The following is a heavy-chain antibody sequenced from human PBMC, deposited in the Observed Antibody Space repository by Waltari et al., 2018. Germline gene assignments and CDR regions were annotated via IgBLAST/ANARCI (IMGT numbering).Heavy chain of an antibody. CDR2: INHAGNR. Sequence: QVQLQPWGAGLLQPSETLSLTCAVHGGSFRGYYWGWLRPSPEKGLEWIGEINHAGNRNYNPSLRSRVTMLVDTSRSQFTLKLSSMTAADTALYYCVRLEDCTGPGGNCYSGDSFALDVWGQGTTVTVSS. J-gene: IGHJ6*02. CDR3: VRLEDCTGPGGNCYSGDSFALDV. D-gene: IGHD2-8*02. CDR1: GGSFRGYY. V-gene: IGHV4-34*02.